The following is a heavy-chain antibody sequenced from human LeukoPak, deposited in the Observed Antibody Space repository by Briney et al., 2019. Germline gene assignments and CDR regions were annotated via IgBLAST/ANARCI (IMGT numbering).Heavy chain of an antibody. J-gene: IGHJ4*02. CDR2: ISSRSDTI. D-gene: IGHD1-26*01. Sequence: GGSLRLSCAASGFSFSDYRMNWVRQAPGKGLEWISYISSRSDTIYQADSVKGRFTIARDNGKNSLYLQMNSLRAEDTAIYYCAKSPIVGATRSLDYWGQGALVTVSS. CDR1: GFSFSDYR. V-gene: IGHV3-48*01. CDR3: AKSPIVGATRSLDY.